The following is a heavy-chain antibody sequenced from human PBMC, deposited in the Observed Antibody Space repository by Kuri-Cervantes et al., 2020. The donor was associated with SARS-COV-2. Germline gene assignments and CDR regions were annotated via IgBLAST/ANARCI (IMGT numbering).Heavy chain of an antibody. Sequence: SETLSLTCAVYGGAISSYYWSWIRQPPGKGLEWIGYIYYSGSTNYNPSLKSRVTISVDTSKNQFSLKLSSVTAADTAVYYCARAGYSSSWDYYYYYYMDVWGKGTTVTVSS. D-gene: IGHD6-13*01. CDR2: IYYSGST. CDR1: GGAISSYY. J-gene: IGHJ6*03. CDR3: ARAGYSSSWDYYYYYYMDV. V-gene: IGHV4-59*01.